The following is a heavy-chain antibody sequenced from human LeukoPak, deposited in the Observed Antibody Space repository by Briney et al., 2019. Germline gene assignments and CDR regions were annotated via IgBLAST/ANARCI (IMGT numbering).Heavy chain of an antibody. CDR3: ARESYYYDSSGYYVYYFGY. CDR1: GFTFSDYY. Sequence: PGGSLRLSCAASGFTFSDYYMSWIRQAPGKGLEWVSYISSSGTTIYYADSVKGRFTISRDNAKNSLYLQMNSLRAEDTAVYYCARESYYYDSSGYYVYYFGYWGQGTLVTVSS. J-gene: IGHJ4*02. CDR2: ISSSGTTI. D-gene: IGHD3-22*01. V-gene: IGHV3-11*01.